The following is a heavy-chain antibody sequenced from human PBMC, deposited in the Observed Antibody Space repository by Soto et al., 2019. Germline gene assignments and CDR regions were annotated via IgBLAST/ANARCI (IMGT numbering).Heavy chain of an antibody. D-gene: IGHD6-13*01. CDR1: GGSISSSNW. V-gene: IGHV4-4*02. CDR2: IYHSGST. Sequence: PSESLSVGGAVPGGSISSSNWWSWVRRPPGKGLEWIGEIYHSGSTNYNPSLKSRATISVDKSKNQFSLKLSSVTAADTAVYYCARGEQQLVLYYYYGMDVWGQGTTVTVSS. CDR3: ARGEQQLVLYYYYGMDV. J-gene: IGHJ6*02.